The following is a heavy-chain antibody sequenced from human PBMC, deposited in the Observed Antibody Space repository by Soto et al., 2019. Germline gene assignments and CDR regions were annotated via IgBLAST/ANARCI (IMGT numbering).Heavy chain of an antibody. CDR2: IIPIFGTA. J-gene: IGHJ6*02. Sequence: SVKVSCKASGGTFISYAISWVRQAPGQGLEWMGGIIPIFGTANYAQKFQGRVTITADESTSTAYMELSSLRSEDTAVYYCARELHYGSGSYYKGSYYYGMDVWGQGTTVTVSS. CDR1: GGTFISYA. CDR3: ARELHYGSGSYYKGSYYYGMDV. V-gene: IGHV1-69*13. D-gene: IGHD3-10*01.